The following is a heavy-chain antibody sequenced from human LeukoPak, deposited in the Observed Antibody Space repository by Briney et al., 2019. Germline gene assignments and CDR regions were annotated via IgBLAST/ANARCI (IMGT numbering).Heavy chain of an antibody. V-gene: IGHV4-59*01. Sequence: SETLSLTCTVSGGSISSYYWSWIRQPPGKGLEWIGYIYYGGSTNYNPSLESRVTISVDTSKNQSSLKLSSVTAADTAVYYCARDNVVDAFDIWGQGTMVTVSS. CDR1: GGSISSYY. D-gene: IGHD2-15*01. CDR2: IYYGGST. CDR3: ARDNVVDAFDI. J-gene: IGHJ3*02.